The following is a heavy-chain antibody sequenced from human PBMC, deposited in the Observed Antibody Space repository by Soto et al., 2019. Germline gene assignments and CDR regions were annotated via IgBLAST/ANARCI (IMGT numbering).Heavy chain of an antibody. CDR2: IWYDGSNK. J-gene: IGHJ4*02. CDR3: AREGVRWTRGKIDY. CDR1: GFTFSSYG. Sequence: QVQLVESGGGVVQPGRSLRLSCAASGFTFSSYGMHWVRQAPGKGLEWVAVIWYDGSNKYYADSVKGRFTISRDNSKNTLCLQMNSLRAEDTAVYYCAREGVRWTRGKIDYWGQGTLVTVSS. D-gene: IGHD3-10*01. V-gene: IGHV3-33*01.